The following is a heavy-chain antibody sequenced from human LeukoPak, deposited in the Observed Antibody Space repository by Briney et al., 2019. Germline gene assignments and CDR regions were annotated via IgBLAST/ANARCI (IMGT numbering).Heavy chain of an antibody. J-gene: IGHJ4*02. Sequence: GRSLRLSCAASGFTFNSYNMHWVRQAPGKGLEGVAVISYDGSNKYYADPVKGRFTISRDNFKNTLYLQMSSLRTEDTAVYYCATDFAEAFDYWGQGTLVTVSS. CDR1: GFTFNSYN. CDR2: ISYDGSNK. V-gene: IGHV3-30*04. CDR3: ATDFAEAFDY.